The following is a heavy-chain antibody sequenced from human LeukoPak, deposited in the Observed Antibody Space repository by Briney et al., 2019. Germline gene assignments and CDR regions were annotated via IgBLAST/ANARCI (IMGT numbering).Heavy chain of an antibody. CDR1: GGSINNYY. CDR2: VYSSGNT. J-gene: IGHJ4*02. D-gene: IGHD1-26*01. CDR3: ARTSITAATFFDC. V-gene: IGHV4-4*07. Sequence: SDTLPLTCTVSGGSINNYYWSWVRQPAGNGLESIGRVYSSGNTHYNPSLQSRVTISVDTSKNQFSLKLSSVTAADTAVYYCARTSITAATFFDCWGQGTLVTVSS.